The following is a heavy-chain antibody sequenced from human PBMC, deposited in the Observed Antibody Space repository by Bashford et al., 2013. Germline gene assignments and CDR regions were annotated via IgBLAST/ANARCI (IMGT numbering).Heavy chain of an antibody. J-gene: IGHJ4*02. CDR2: IKEDGSEK. V-gene: IGHV3-7*01. D-gene: IGHD5-24*01. Sequence: VRQAPGKGLEWVANIKEDGSEKDYVDSVKGRFTISRDNAKNTLYLQMNSLRAEDTAVYYCARDPWLHNQIPFDYWGQGTLVTVSS. CDR3: ARDPWLHNQIPFDY.